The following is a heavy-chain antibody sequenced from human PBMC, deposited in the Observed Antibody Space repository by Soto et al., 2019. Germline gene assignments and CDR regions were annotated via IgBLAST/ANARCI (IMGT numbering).Heavy chain of an antibody. CDR1: GGSFSGYY. Sequence: PSETLSLTCAVYGGSFSGYYWSWIRQPPGKGLEWIGEINHSGSTNYNPSLKSRVTISVDTSKNQFSLKLSSVTAADTAVYYCARGLNTAMVRRLRYFDYWGQGTLVTVSS. J-gene: IGHJ4*02. D-gene: IGHD5-18*01. CDR2: INHSGST. V-gene: IGHV4-34*01. CDR3: ARGLNTAMVRRLRYFDY.